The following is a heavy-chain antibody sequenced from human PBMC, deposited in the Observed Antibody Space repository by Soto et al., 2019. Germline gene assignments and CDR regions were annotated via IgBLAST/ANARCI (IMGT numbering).Heavy chain of an antibody. J-gene: IGHJ6*02. CDR1: GFTFSSYG. Sequence: QVQLVESGGGVVQPGRSLRLSCAASGFTFSSYGMHWVRQAPGKGLEWVAVIWYDGSNKYYADSVKGRFTISRDNSKNTLYLQMNSRRAEDTAVYYCARDQYDFWSGIKGGGMDVWGQGTTVTVSS. D-gene: IGHD3-3*01. CDR3: ARDQYDFWSGIKGGGMDV. CDR2: IWYDGSNK. V-gene: IGHV3-33*01.